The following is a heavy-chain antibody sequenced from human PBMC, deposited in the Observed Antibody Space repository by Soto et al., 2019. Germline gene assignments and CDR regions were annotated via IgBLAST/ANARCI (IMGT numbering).Heavy chain of an antibody. CDR2: IGPYNGNT. CDR3: ARCYCSVGSCYTCWHFDL. V-gene: IGHV1-18*01. CDR1: GYTFNNYV. J-gene: IGHJ2*01. Sequence: QVQLVQSGAEVKKPGASVKVSCKASGYTFNNYVISWVRQAPGKGLVWMGWIGPYNGNTDNEQNFQGRVTMTTDTSTNTAYMELRSLRSDVTALYYCARCYCSVGSCYTCWHFDLWGRGTLVTVSS. D-gene: IGHD2-15*01.